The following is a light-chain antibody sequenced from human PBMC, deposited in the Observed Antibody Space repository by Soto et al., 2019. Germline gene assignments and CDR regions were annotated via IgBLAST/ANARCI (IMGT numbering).Light chain of an antibody. J-gene: IGLJ2*01. CDR2: SNY. Sequence: QSVLTQPPSASGTPGQRVTISCSGSSSNIESNTVTWHQQLPGTAPKLVIYSNYDRPSGVPDRFSGSTSGTSASLVIRGLQSEDEADYYCAAWDDILNGYVFGDGTKLTVL. V-gene: IGLV1-44*01. CDR3: AAWDDILNGYV. CDR1: SSNIESNT.